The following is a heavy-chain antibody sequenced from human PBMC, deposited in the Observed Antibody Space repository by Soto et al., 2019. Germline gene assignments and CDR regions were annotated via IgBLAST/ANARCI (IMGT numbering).Heavy chain of an antibody. CDR1: GYTFTSYG. CDR3: ARDGRYCSGGSCYYYYYYMDA. J-gene: IGHJ6*03. Sequence: QVQLVQSGAEVKKPGASVKVSCKASGYTFTSYGISWVRQAPGQGLEWMGWISAYNGNTNYAQKLRGRVTTTTDTSTSTAYMELRRLTSDDTAVYYCARDGRYCSGGSCYYYYYYMDAWGKGTPVTVSS. CDR2: ISAYNGNT. D-gene: IGHD2-15*01. V-gene: IGHV1-18*01.